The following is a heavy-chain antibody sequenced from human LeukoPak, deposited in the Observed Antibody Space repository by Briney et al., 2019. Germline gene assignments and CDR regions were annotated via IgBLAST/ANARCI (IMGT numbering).Heavy chain of an antibody. CDR1: GFSFSSYW. D-gene: IGHD3-22*01. CDR2: IRGDESRK. Sequence: GGSLRLSCAASGFSFSSYWMTWLRQAPGRGLEWVANIRGDESRKYYLDSVTGRFTISRDNAKNSLYLQMNSLRAEDTAVYYCARDANYHVSSDYYDAFDIWGQGTMVTVSS. CDR3: ARDANYHVSSDYYDAFDI. V-gene: IGHV3-7*01. J-gene: IGHJ3*02.